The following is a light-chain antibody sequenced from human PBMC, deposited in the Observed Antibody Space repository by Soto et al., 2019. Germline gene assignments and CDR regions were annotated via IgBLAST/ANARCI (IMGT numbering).Light chain of an antibody. CDR2: YDS. J-gene: IGLJ2*01. V-gene: IGLV3-21*04. CDR3: QVWDSYTDHVE. Sequence: SYELTQPPSVSVAPGDTARITCGGANIRTKAVHWYQQEAGQAPVLVIYYDSDRPSGIPERFSASNSGGTAILTISRVEAGDEADYYCQVWDSYTDHVEFGGGTKLTVL. CDR1: NIRTKA.